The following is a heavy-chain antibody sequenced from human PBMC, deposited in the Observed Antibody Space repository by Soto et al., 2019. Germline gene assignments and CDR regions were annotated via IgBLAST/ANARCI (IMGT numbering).Heavy chain of an antibody. Sequence: GGSLRSAFAASGFTFSYYYMSWIRQAPGEGLELVSYISSSSSYTNYAASVKGRFTISRDNAKHPLYLQMKSLRAEDTAVYYCARASARIAMAGIFWDYYLMEVWGQRTTVNVSS. D-gene: IGHD6-19*01. CDR3: ARASARIAMAGIFWDYYLMEV. J-gene: IGHJ6*02. CDR2: ISSSSSYT. V-gene: IGHV3-11*06. CDR1: GFTFSYYY.